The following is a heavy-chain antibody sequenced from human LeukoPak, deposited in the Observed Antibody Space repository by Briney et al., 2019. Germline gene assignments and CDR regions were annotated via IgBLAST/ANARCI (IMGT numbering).Heavy chain of an antibody. Sequence: GGSLRLSCAASGFTFSNYGMHWVRQAPGKGLEWVAFIRYDGSNKYFADSLKGRFTISRDNSKNTLYLQMNGLRPEDTAVYYCAKDWRRIVVVGPITRHGNYMDVWGKGTTVTISS. CDR1: GFTFSNYG. CDR2: IRYDGSNK. D-gene: IGHD2-15*01. J-gene: IGHJ6*03. V-gene: IGHV3-30*02. CDR3: AKDWRRIVVVGPITRHGNYMDV.